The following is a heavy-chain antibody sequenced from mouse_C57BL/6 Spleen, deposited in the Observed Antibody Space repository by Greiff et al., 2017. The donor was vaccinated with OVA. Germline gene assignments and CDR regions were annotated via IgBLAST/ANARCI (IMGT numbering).Heavy chain of an antibody. CDR1: GYAFSSSW. V-gene: IGHV1-82*01. CDR3: ARWNYGYDGGFAY. Sequence: VQLQQSGPELVKPGASVKISCKASGYAFSSSWMNWVKQRPGKGLEWIGRIYPGDGDTNYNGKFKGKATLTADKSSSTAYMQLSSLTSEDSAVYFCARWNYGYDGGFAYWGQGTLVTVSA. D-gene: IGHD2-2*01. CDR2: IYPGDGDT. J-gene: IGHJ3*01.